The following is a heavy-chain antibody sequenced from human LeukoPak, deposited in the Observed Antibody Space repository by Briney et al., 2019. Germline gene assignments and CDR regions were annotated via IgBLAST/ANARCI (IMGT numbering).Heavy chain of an antibody. V-gene: IGHV3-30*03. Sequence: GGSLSLSCAASGFTFSSYGMHGVRQAPGRGLEGVAVISYDGSNKYYAHSLKDRFTNYRDNSKNTLYLQMNSLRAEDTAVYYCARTGGYYFDYWGQGTLVTVSS. CDR1: GFTFSSYG. CDR2: ISYDGSNK. J-gene: IGHJ4*02. D-gene: IGHD7-27*01. CDR3: ARTGGYYFDY.